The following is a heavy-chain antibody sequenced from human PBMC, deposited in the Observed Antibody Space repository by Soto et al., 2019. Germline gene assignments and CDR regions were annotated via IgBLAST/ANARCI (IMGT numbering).Heavy chain of an antibody. CDR2: ISYDGSNK. V-gene: IGHV3-30*18. J-gene: IGHJ4*02. CDR3: ANGEVGATIHY. CDR1: GFTFSSYG. D-gene: IGHD1-26*01. Sequence: LRLSCAASGFTFSSYGMHWVRQAPGKGLEWVAVISYDGSNKYYADSVKGRFTISRDNSKNTLYLQMNSLRAEDTAVYYCANGEVGATIHYWGQGTLVTVSS.